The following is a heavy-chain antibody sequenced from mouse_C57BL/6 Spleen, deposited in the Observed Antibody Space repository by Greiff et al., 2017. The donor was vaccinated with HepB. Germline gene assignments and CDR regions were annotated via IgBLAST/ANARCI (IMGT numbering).Heavy chain of an antibody. D-gene: IGHD1-1*01. CDR1: GYTFTDYN. Sequence: EVQLQQSGPELVKPGASVKIPCKASGYTFTDYNMDWVKQSHGKSLEWIGDINPNNGGTIYNQKFKGKATLTVDKSASTAYMELRSLTSEDTAVYYCARSGDLYYYGSSYGRGGAMDYWGQGTSVTVSS. J-gene: IGHJ4*01. V-gene: IGHV1-18*01. CDR3: ARSGDLYYYGSSYGRGGAMDY. CDR2: INPNNGGT.